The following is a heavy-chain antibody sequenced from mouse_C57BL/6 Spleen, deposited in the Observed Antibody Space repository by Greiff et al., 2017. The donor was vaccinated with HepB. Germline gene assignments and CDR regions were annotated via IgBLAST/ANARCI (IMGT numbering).Heavy chain of an antibody. CDR3: ARDRFAITAVVPDWYFDV. V-gene: IGHV5-4*01. CDR2: ISDGGSYT. D-gene: IGHD1-1*01. Sequence: EVKLMESGGGLVKPGGSLKLSCAASGFTFSSYAMSWVRQTPEKRLEWVATISDGGSYTYYPDNVKGRFTISRDNAKNNLYLQMSHLKSEDTAMYYCARDRFAITAVVPDWYFDVWGTGTTVTVSS. CDR1: GFTFSSYA. J-gene: IGHJ1*03.